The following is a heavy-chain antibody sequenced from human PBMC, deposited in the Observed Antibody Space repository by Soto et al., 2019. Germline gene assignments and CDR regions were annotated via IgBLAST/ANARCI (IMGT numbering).Heavy chain of an antibody. V-gene: IGHV1-2*04. CDR3: ARRQRSNYYDSRAYHGRWAFDI. Sequence: ASVKVSCKASGYTFTGYYMHWVRQAPGQGLEWMGWINPNSGGTNYAQKFQGWVTMTRDTSIRTAYIEVSRLRSDDTARYYWARRQRSNYYDSRAYHGRWAFDIWGQGTMVTVSS. CDR2: INPNSGGT. J-gene: IGHJ3*02. CDR1: GYTFTGYY. D-gene: IGHD3-22*01.